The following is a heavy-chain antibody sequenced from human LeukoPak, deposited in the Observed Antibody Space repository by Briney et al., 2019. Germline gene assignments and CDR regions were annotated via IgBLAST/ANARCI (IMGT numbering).Heavy chain of an antibody. Sequence: ASVKVSCKASRDTFSSYYMHWVRQAPGQGLEWMGIINPSGGSISYAQKFQGRVTMTRDMSTSTVYMELSSLRSEDTAVYYCAGGGSGYSFQDWGQGTLVTVSS. CDR3: AGGGSGYSFQD. CDR1: RDTFSSYY. J-gene: IGHJ1*01. CDR2: INPSGGSI. V-gene: IGHV1-46*01. D-gene: IGHD2-15*01.